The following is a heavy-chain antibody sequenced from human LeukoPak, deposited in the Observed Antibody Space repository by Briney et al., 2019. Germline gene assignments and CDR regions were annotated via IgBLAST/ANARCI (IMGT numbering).Heavy chain of an antibody. CDR2: ISAYNGNT. V-gene: IGHV1-18*01. CDR1: GYTFTSYG. D-gene: IGHD1-7*01. Sequence: VASVKVSCKAFGYTFTSYGISWVRQPPGQGLEWVGCISAYNGNTNYTQKLQGRVTITTDTSTSTAYMELRSLRSDYTAVYYCARDWGITRTAFDYWGQGTLVTVSS. J-gene: IGHJ4*02. CDR3: ARDWGITRTAFDY.